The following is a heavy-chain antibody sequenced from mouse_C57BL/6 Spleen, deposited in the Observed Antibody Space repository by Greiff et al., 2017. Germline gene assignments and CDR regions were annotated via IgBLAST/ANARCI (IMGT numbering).Heavy chain of an antibody. V-gene: IGHV1-72*01. Sequence: QVQLQQPGAELVKPGASVKLSCKASGYTFTSYWLHWVKQRPERGLEWIGRIDPNSGGTKYNEKFKSKATLTVDKPSSTAYMQLSSLTSEDSAVYDDAGGNDYDEGDFDYWGQGTTLTVSS. CDR1: GYTFTSYW. CDR3: AGGNDYDEGDFDY. CDR2: IDPNSGGT. D-gene: IGHD2-4*01. J-gene: IGHJ2*01.